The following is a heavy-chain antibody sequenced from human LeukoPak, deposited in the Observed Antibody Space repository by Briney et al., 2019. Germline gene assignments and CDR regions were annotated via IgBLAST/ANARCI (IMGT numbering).Heavy chain of an antibody. V-gene: IGHV1-2*04. D-gene: IGHD3-10*01. J-gene: IGHJ6*04. CDR1: GYTFTGYY. CDR3: AREVDYGSGRYSYGMDV. CDR2: INPNSGGT. Sequence: ASVKVSCKASGYTFTGYYMHWVRQAPGHGLEWMGWINPNSGGTNYAQKFQGWVTMTRDTSISTAYMELSRLRSDDTAVYYCAREVDYGSGRYSYGMDVWGKGTTVTVSS.